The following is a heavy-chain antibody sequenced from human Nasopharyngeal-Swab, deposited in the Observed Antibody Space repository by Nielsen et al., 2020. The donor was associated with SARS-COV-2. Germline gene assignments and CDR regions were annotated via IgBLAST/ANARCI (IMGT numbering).Heavy chain of an antibody. CDR3: AKVRFLEWLLRFDP. CDR2: INPNSGGT. V-gene: IGHV1-2*06. Sequence: WVRQAPGQGLEWMGRINPNSGGTNYAQKFQGRVTMTRDTSISTAYMELSRLRSDDTAVYYCAKVRFLEWLLRFDPWGQGTLVTVSS. D-gene: IGHD3-3*01. J-gene: IGHJ5*02.